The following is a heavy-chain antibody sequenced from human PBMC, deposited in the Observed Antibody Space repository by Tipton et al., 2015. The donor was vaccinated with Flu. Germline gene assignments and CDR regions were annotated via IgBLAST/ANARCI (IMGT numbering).Heavy chain of an antibody. Sequence: TLSLTCSVSGDSIGSRYYWGWIRQPPGKGLEWIGNIHQTGNTYYNPSLKSRVTISVARSKNQFSLRLTSVTAEDTAVYYCARDPSLGMPDYFDHWGQGTLVTASS. CDR1: GDSIGSRYY. CDR2: IHQTGNT. J-gene: IGHJ4*02. D-gene: IGHD2-2*01. CDR3: ARDPSLGMPDYFDH. V-gene: IGHV4-38-2*02.